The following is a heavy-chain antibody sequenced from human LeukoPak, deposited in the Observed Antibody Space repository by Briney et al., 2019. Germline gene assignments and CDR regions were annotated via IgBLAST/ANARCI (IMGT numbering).Heavy chain of an antibody. J-gene: IGHJ3*02. CDR3: AREVVLEYYYDSSGLWVRAFDI. D-gene: IGHD3-22*01. CDR1: GGSISSYY. V-gene: IGHV4-59*01. Sequence: TSSETLSPTCTVSGGSISSYYWSWIRQPPGKGLEWIGYIYYSGSTNYNPSLKSRVTISVDTSKNQFSLKLSSVTAADTAVYYCAREVVLEYYYDSSGLWVRAFDIWGQGTMVTVSS. CDR2: IYYSGST.